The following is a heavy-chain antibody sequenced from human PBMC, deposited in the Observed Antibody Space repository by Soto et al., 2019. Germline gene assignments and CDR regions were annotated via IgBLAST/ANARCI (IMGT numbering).Heavy chain of an antibody. D-gene: IGHD1-7*01. CDR2: IIPIFGTA. Sequence: SVNFSCKASVGSFSTYAIRWVRQAPGQGLEWMGGIIPIFGTANYAQKFQGRVTITADESASTAYMELSSLRSEDTAVYYCARDPGDQNYIRPHAFDIWCQGEMVTVPS. V-gene: IGHV1-69*13. J-gene: IGHJ3*02. CDR3: ARDPGDQNYIRPHAFDI. CDR1: VGSFSTYA.